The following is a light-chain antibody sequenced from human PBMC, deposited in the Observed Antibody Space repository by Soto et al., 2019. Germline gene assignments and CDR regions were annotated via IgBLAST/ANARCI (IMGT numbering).Light chain of an antibody. CDR3: QQYGGSAPWR. CDR2: GAS. Sequence: EIVLTQPPGPLSVSPGDRVTLSCRASQTVNNNYLARYQQKPGQAPRLLIYGASTPATGTPARFSGSGSGTDFTLTVSRLEPEDFAVYYCQQYGGSAPWRFGPGTKVDIK. CDR1: QTVNNNY. J-gene: IGKJ1*01. V-gene: IGKV3-20*01.